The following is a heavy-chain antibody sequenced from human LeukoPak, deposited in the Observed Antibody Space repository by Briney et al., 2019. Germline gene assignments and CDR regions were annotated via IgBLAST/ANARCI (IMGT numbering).Heavy chain of an antibody. CDR3: ARRGDGETNCGGGCHYY. J-gene: IGHJ4*02. CDR1: GGSLSGYF. D-gene: IGHD2-21*02. CDR2: INYSGST. Sequence: SETLSLTCGVYGGSLSGYFWSWIRQSPGKGLEWIGEINYSGSTNYNPSLKSRVTMSVDTSTNQFSLKLSSVTAADTAVYYCARRGDGETNCGGGCHYYWGQGTLVTVSS. V-gene: IGHV4-34*01.